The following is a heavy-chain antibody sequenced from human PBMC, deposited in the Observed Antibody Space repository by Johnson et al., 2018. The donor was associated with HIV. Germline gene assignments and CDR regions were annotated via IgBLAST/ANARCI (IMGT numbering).Heavy chain of an antibody. Sequence: VQLVESGGGLVQPGGSLRLSCAASGFIVSTNYMTWVRQAPGKGLEWVSVIYSGGSTYYADSVKGRFTISRENAKNSLYLQMNSLRAGDTAVYYCARWSADAFDIWGQGTMVTVSS. V-gene: IGHV3-66*01. CDR3: ARWSADAFDI. J-gene: IGHJ3*02. CDR1: GFIVSTNY. CDR2: IYSGGST.